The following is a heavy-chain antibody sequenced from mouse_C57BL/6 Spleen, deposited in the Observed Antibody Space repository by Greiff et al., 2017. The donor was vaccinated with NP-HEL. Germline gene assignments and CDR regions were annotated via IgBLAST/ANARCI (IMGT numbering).Heavy chain of an antibody. J-gene: IGHJ2*01. D-gene: IGHD1-1*01. CDR2: FYPGSGSI. CDR3: ARHGQYYGSSYRVLYYFDY. Sequence: VQLQESGAELVKPGASVKLSCKASGYTFTEYTIHWVKQRSGQGLEWIGWFYPGSGSIKYNEKFKDKATLTADKSSSTVYMELSRLTSEDSAVYFWARHGQYYGSSYRVLYYFDYWGQGTTLTVSS. CDR1: GYTFTEYT. V-gene: IGHV1-62-2*01.